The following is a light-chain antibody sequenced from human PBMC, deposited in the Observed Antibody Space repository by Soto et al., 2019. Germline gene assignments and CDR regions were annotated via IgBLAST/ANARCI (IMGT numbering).Light chain of an antibody. Sequence: EIVMTQSPATLSVSPGERATLSFRASQSVGSNLAWYQQKPGQAPRLLIYAASSLQSGVPSRFSGSGSGTDFTLTISSLQPEDFATYYCQQSYSTPYFGGGTKVDIK. CDR3: QQSYSTPY. CDR1: QSVGSN. J-gene: IGKJ4*01. V-gene: IGKV3-15*01. CDR2: AAS.